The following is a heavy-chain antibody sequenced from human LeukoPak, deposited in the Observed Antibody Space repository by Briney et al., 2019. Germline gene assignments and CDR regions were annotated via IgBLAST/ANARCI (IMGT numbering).Heavy chain of an antibody. CDR2: IGASGEST. D-gene: IGHD5-24*01. J-gene: IGHJ3*01. V-gene: IGHV3-23*01. Sequence: GGSLRLSCAASGFTFSVAAMTWVRQALGKGLEWVSLIGASGESTYYADSVKGRFTISRDNSKNTLSLQMNGLRVEDTAMYFCAKDIQLSTWGLGTMVTVSS. CDR3: AKDIQLST. CDR1: GFTFSVAA.